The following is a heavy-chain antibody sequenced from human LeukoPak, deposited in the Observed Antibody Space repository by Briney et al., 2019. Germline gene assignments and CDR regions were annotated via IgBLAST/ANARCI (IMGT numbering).Heavy chain of an antibody. Sequence: SETLSLTCTVSGGSISSYYWSWIRQPPGKGLEWIGYIYYSGSTNYNPSLKSRVTISVDTSKNQFSLELSSVTAADTAVYYCARFYGSGSPRSYYYYYYMDVWGKGTTVTISS. CDR1: GGSISSYY. CDR3: ARFYGSGSPRSYYYYYYMDV. CDR2: IYYSGST. V-gene: IGHV4-59*01. D-gene: IGHD3-10*01. J-gene: IGHJ6*03.